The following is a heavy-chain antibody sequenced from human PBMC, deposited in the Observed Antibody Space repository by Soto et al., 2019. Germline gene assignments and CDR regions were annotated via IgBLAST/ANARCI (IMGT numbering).Heavy chain of an antibody. CDR1: GGTFSSYA. CDR3: AREVSGSRYGRHNWFDP. CDR2: IIPIFGTA. V-gene: IGHV1-69*06. Sequence: ASVKVSCKASGGTFSSYAISWVRQAPGQGLEGMGGIIPIFGTANYAQKFQGRVTITADKSTSTAYMGLGSLRSEDTAVYYCAREVSGSRYGRHNWFDPWGQGTLVTVSS. D-gene: IGHD5-18*01. J-gene: IGHJ5*02.